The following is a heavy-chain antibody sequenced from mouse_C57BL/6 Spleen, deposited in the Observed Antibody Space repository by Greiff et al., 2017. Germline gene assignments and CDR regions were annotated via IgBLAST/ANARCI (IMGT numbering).Heavy chain of an antibody. Sequence: LQESGAELARPGASVKMSCKASGYTFTSYTMHWVKQRPGQGLEWIGYINPSSGYTKYNQKFKDKAALTADKSSSTAYMQLSSLTSEDSAVYYCARDGSSPYGYFDVWGTGTTVTVSS. CDR2: INPSSGYT. J-gene: IGHJ1*03. D-gene: IGHD1-1*01. CDR3: ARDGSSPYGYFDV. V-gene: IGHV1-4*01. CDR1: GYTFTSYT.